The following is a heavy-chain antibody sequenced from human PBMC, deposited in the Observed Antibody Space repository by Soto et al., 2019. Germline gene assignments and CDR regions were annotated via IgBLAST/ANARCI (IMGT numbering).Heavy chain of an antibody. V-gene: IGHV3-7*03. CDR2: IKQDGSEK. Sequence: EVQLVESGGGLVQPGGSLRLSCAASGFTFSSYWMSWVRQAPGKGLEWVANIKQDGSEKYYVDSVKGRFTISRDNAKNSLYLQMNSLRAEDTAVYYCARDRTRDSGSHGDYWGQGTLVTVSS. CDR3: ARDRTRDSGSHGDY. J-gene: IGHJ4*02. CDR1: GFTFSSYW. D-gene: IGHD1-26*01.